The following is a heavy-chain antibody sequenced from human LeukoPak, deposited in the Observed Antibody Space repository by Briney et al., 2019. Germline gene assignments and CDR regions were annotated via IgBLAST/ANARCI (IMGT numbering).Heavy chain of an antibody. J-gene: IGHJ4*02. V-gene: IGHV4-38-2*02. CDR2: IHHSGST. Sequence: SETLSLTCTVSGYFISSGYYWGWIRPPPGKGLQWIGSIHHSGSTYYNPSLKSRVTISVDTSKNQFSLKLSSVTAADTAVYYCARTSSSGLVGGYYFDYWGQGTLVTVSS. CDR3: ARTSSSGLVGGYYFDY. D-gene: IGHD6-19*01. CDR1: GYFISSGYY.